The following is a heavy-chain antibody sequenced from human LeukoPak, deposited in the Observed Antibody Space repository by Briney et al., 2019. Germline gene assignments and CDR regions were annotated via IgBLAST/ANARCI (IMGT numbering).Heavy chain of an antibody. CDR2: IYSGGST. CDR3: ARDRSIVGAWFDP. V-gene: IGHV3-53*01. J-gene: IGHJ5*02. D-gene: IGHD1-26*01. Sequence: GGSLRLSCAASGFTVSSNYMSWVRQAPGKGLEWVSVIYSGGSTYYADSVKGRFTISRDNSKNTLFLQMNSLRAEDTAVYYCARDRSIVGAWFDPWGQGTLVTVSS. CDR1: GFTVSSNY.